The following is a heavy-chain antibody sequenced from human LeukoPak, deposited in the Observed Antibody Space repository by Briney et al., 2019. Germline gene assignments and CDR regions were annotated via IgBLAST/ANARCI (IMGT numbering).Heavy chain of an antibody. D-gene: IGHD6-6*01. V-gene: IGHV1-69*02. CDR3: ASNKGSESSSFDY. CDR2: IIPILGIA. CDR1: GGTFSSYT. Sequence: SVKVSCKASGGTFSSYTISWVRQAPGQGLEWIGRIIPILGIANYAQKFQGRVTITADKSTSTAYMELSSLRSEDTAVYYCASNKGSESSSFDYWGQGTLVTVSS. J-gene: IGHJ4*02.